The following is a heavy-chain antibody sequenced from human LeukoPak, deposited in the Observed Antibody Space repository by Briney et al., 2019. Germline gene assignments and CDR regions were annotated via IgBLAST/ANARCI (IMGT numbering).Heavy chain of an antibody. D-gene: IGHD6-19*01. CDR2: IYTSGST. V-gene: IGHV4-4*07. Sequence: SETLSLTCTVSGGSINDNYWSWIRQPAGKGLEWIGRIYTSGSTNYNPSLKSRVTISVDTSKNQFSLKLSSVTAADTAVYYCARRERQSYSSGWYMGAFDIWGQGTMVTVSS. J-gene: IGHJ3*02. CDR3: ARRERQSYSSGWYMGAFDI. CDR1: GGSINDNY.